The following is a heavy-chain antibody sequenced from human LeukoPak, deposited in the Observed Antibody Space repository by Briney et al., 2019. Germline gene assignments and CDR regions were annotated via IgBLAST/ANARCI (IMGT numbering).Heavy chain of an antibody. CDR1: GGTFSSYA. CDR3: ARASAMVTQPFDY. V-gene: IGHV1-69*05. CDR2: IIPIFGTA. Sequence: SVKVSCKASGGTFSSYAISWVRQAPGQGLEWMGGIIPIFGTANYAQKFQGSVTMTRDMSTSTVYMELSSLRSEDTAVYYCARASAMVTQPFDYWGQGTLVTVSS. D-gene: IGHD5-18*01. J-gene: IGHJ4*02.